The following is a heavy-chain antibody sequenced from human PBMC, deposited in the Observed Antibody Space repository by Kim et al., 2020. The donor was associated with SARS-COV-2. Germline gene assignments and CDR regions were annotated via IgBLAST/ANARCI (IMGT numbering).Heavy chain of an antibody. CDR3: ASHEFDY. V-gene: IGHV3-30*03. Sequence: GGSLRLSCAASGFTFSSYGMHWVRQAPGKGLEWVAVISYDGSNKYYADSVKGRFTISRDNSKNTLYLQMNSLRAEDTAVYYCASHEFDYWGQGTLVTVSS. CDR2: ISYDGSNK. CDR1: GFTFSSYG. J-gene: IGHJ4*02.